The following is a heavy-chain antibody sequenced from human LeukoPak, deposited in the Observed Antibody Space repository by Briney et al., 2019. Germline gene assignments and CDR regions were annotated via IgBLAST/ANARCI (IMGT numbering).Heavy chain of an antibody. Sequence: ASETLSLTCSVSSYSISSGYYWGWIRQPPGKELEWIGSIYHSGSAYYGPSLKSRVIISVDTSKNQFSLKLSSVTDADTAVYYCVRSGGSGSPFDYWGQGTLVTVSS. CDR1: SYSISSGYY. CDR2: IYHSGSA. J-gene: IGHJ4*02. CDR3: VRSGGSGSPFDY. D-gene: IGHD3-10*01. V-gene: IGHV4-38-2*02.